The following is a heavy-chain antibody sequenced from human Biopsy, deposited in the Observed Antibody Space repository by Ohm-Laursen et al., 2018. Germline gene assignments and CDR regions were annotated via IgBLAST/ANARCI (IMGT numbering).Heavy chain of an antibody. D-gene: IGHD6-13*01. J-gene: IGHJ4*02. V-gene: IGHV3-15*01. CDR1: GFTFSNAW. CDR2: IKSKTDGGTT. Sequence: SLRLSCAASGFTFSNAWMNWVRQAPGKGLEWVGRIKSKTDGGTTDYAAPVKDRFTISRDDSKNTLYLQMNSLKTEDTAVYYCTTDTSSWYNYFDYWGQGTLVTASS. CDR3: TTDTSSWYNYFDY.